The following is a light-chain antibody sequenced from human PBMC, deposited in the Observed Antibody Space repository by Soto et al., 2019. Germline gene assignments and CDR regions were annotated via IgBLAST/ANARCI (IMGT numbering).Light chain of an antibody. CDR3: SSYPGGRSPYV. J-gene: IGLJ1*01. Sequence: QSALTQPASVSGSPGQSITISCTGTTSDVGSYDLVSWYQQHPGKAPKIMIDEVSKRPSGDSNRFAGSKPGNPASLTIPGLQAKKEALYYSSSYPGGRSPYVLGPGTKLTV. CDR2: EVS. V-gene: IGLV2-23*02. CDR1: TSDVGSYDL.